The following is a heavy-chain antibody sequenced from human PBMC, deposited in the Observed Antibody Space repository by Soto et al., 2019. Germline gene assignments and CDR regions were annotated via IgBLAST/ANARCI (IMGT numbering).Heavy chain of an antibody. Sequence: QVQLVQSGAEVKKPGASVKVSCKASGYTFTGYYMHWVRQAPGQGLEWIGWINPNSGGTNYAQKFQGWVTMTRDTSISTAYMELSRLRSDDTAVYYCARAPITTVTTSGWFDPWGQGTLVTVSS. CDR1: GYTFTGYY. D-gene: IGHD4-17*01. J-gene: IGHJ5*02. CDR2: INPNSGGT. CDR3: ARAPITTVTTSGWFDP. V-gene: IGHV1-2*04.